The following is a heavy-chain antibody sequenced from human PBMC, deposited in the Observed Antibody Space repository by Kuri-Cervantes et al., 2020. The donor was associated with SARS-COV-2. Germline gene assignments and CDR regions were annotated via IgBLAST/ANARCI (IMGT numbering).Heavy chain of an antibody. CDR3: ARWGVCSSTSCYDY. J-gene: IGHJ4*02. D-gene: IGHD2-2*01. Sequence: ASVKVSCKASGYTFTGYYMHWVRQAPGQGLEWMGWINPNSGGTNYAQKFQGRVTMTRDTSISTAYMELRSLRSDDTAVYYCARWGVCSSTSCYDYWGQGTLVTVSS. CDR1: GYTFTGYY. CDR2: INPNSGGT. V-gene: IGHV1-2*02.